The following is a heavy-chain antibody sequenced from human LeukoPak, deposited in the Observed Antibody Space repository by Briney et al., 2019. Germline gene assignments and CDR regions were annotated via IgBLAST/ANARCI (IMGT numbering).Heavy chain of an antibody. D-gene: IGHD3-22*01. CDR3: ARGGYTGGDSSGYYSGYFDY. V-gene: IGHV3-53*01. Sequence: GGSLRLSCAASGFTVSSNYMSWVRQAPGKGLEWVSVIYSGGSTYYADSVKGRFTISRDNSKNTLYLQMNSLRAEDTAVYYCARGGYTGGDSSGYYSGYFDYWGQGTLVTVSS. CDR2: IYSGGST. CDR1: GFTVSSNY. J-gene: IGHJ4*02.